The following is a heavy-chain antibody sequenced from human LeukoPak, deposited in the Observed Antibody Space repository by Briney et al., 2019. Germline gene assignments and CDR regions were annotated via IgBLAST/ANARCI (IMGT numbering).Heavy chain of an antibody. Sequence: ASVKVSCKASGYTFTSYGISWVRQAPGQGLEWMGWINPNSGGTNYAQKFQGRVTMTRDTSISTAYMDLSSLRSDDTAVYYCARDQGATNDFDYWGQGTLVTVSS. D-gene: IGHD1-26*01. J-gene: IGHJ4*02. V-gene: IGHV1-2*02. CDR3: ARDQGATNDFDY. CDR2: INPNSGGT. CDR1: GYTFTSYG.